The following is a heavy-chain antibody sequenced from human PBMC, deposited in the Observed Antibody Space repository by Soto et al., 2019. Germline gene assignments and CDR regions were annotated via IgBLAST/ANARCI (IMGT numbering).Heavy chain of an antibody. CDR3: ARGSIVATIYYGMDV. J-gene: IGHJ6*02. V-gene: IGHV1-69*13. CDR2: IIPIFGTA. Sequence: GASVKVSCKASGGTFSSYAISWVRQAPGQGLEWMGGIIPIFGTANYAQKFQGRVTITADESTSTAYMELSSLRSEDTAVYYCARGSIVATIYYGMDVWGQGTMVTVSS. CDR1: GGTFSSYA. D-gene: IGHD5-12*01.